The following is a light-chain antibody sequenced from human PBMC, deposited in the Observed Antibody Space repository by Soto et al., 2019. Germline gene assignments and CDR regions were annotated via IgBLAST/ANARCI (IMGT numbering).Light chain of an antibody. J-gene: IGKJ5*01. V-gene: IGKV3-15*01. Sequence: EIVMTQSPATLSVSPGERATLSCRASQSVSDNLVWYQQKLGQAPRLLIYGASTRATGIPARFSGSGSGTEFTLTISSLQSEDFAVYYCQQYNKWPPITFGQGTRLEIK. CDR1: QSVSDN. CDR3: QQYNKWPPIT. CDR2: GAS.